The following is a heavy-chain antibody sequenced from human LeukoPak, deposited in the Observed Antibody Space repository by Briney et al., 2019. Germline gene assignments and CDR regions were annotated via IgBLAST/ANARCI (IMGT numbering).Heavy chain of an antibody. CDR2: IRYDGSNK. V-gene: IGHV3-30*02. Sequence: GGSLRLSCAASGFTFSSYGMHWVRQAPGKGLEWVAFIRYDGSNKYYADSVKGRFTISRDNSKSTLYLQMNSLRAEDTALYYCAKSRSAYPRVDGFDMWGQGTMVTVSS. J-gene: IGHJ3*02. D-gene: IGHD3-3*01. CDR1: GFTFSSYG. CDR3: AKSRSAYPRVDGFDM.